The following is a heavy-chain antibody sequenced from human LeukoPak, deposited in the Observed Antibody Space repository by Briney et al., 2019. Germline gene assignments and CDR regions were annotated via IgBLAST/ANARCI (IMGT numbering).Heavy chain of an antibody. J-gene: IGHJ3*02. V-gene: IGHV1-69*05. CDR3: ARVVRARGVGAFDI. CDR1: GGTFSSYA. CDR2: IIPIFGTA. Sequence: ASVKVSCKASGGTFSSYAISWVRQAPGQGLEWMGGIIPIFGTANYAQKFQGRVTITTDESTSTAYMELSSLRSEDTAVYYCARVVRARGVGAFDIWGQGTMVTVSS. D-gene: IGHD3-10*01.